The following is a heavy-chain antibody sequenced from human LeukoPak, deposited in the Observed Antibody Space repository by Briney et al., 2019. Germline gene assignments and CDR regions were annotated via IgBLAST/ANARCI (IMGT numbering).Heavy chain of an antibody. D-gene: IGHD5-24*01. CDR1: GLTFSSHW. Sequence: QAGGSLRLSCAASGLTFSSHWMHWVRQAPGKGLVWVSRITNDGSSTTYADSVKGRFTISRDNAKNSLYLQMNSLRAEDTAIYYCTRVGYIDEGIDYWGQGTLVTVSS. J-gene: IGHJ4*02. CDR3: TRVGYIDEGIDY. V-gene: IGHV3-74*01. CDR2: ITNDGSST.